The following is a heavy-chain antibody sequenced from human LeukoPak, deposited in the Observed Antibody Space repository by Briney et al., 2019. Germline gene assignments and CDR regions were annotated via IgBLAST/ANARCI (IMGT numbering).Heavy chain of an antibody. J-gene: IGHJ4*02. CDR1: GGTFSSYA. Sequence: GASVKVSCKASGGTFSSYAISWVRQAPGRGLEWMGGIIPIFGTANYAQKFQGRVTITADESTSTAYMELSSLRSEDTAVYYCARRATVVKRRGYYFDYWGQETLVTVSS. CDR2: IIPIFGTA. CDR3: ARRATVVKRRGYYFDY. D-gene: IGHD4-23*01. V-gene: IGHV1-69*13.